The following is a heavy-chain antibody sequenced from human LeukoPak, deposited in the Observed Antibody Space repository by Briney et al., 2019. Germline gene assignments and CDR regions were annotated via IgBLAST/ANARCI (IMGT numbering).Heavy chain of an antibody. CDR3: ARDQGTGTTSYNWFDP. D-gene: IGHD1-1*01. CDR2: IYTSGST. J-gene: IGHJ5*02. Sequence: SETLSLTCTVSGGSISSYYWSWIRQPAGKGLEWIGRIYTSGSTNYNPSLKSRVTMSVDTSKNQFSLKLSSVTAADTAVYYCARDQGTGTTSYNWFDPWGQGTLVTVSS. V-gene: IGHV4-4*07. CDR1: GGSISSYY.